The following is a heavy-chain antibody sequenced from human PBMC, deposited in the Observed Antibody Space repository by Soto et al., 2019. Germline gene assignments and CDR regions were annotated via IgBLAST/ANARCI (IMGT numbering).Heavy chain of an antibody. V-gene: IGHV4-59*08. CDR2: IYYSGST. CDR1: GGSISSYY. CDR3: ASYQLLDPYYFDY. J-gene: IGHJ4*02. D-gene: IGHD2-2*01. Sequence: SETLSLTCTVSGGSISSYYWSWIRQPPGKGLEWIGYIYYSGSTNYNPSLKSRVTISVDTSKNQFSLKLSSVTAADTAVYYCASYQLLDPYYFDYWGQGTLVTVSS.